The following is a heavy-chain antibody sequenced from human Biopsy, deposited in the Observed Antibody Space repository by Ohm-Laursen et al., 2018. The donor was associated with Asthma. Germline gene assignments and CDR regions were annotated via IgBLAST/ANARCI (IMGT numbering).Heavy chain of an antibody. CDR2: HDHEEGGT. J-gene: IGHJ6*02. D-gene: IGHD3-3*02. V-gene: IGHV1-24*01. CDR1: GYSLTDLS. CDR3: ARPSPNRDILYYYYHMDV. Sequence: SVKVSCKISGYSLTDLSMHWVRQAPGQGLEWMGGHDHEEGGTVNAQRFQGRVTITADIFTRTVYMELSGLRFDDTAIYYCARPSPNRDILYYYYHMDVWGQGTTVSVSS.